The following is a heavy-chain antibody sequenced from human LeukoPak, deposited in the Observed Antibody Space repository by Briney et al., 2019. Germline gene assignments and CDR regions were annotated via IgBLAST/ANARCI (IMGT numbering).Heavy chain of an antibody. CDR1: GYTFTSYY. CDR3: ARAQYFDWVSSLDY. V-gene: IGHV1-46*01. CDR2: TDPSGGST. Sequence: ASVKVSCKASGYTFTSYYIHWVRQAPGQGLEWMGITDPSGGSTNCAQKFQGRVTVTRDTSTSTVNMELRSLTSEDTAVYYCARAQYFDWVSSLDYWGQGTLVTVSS. J-gene: IGHJ4*02. D-gene: IGHD3-9*01.